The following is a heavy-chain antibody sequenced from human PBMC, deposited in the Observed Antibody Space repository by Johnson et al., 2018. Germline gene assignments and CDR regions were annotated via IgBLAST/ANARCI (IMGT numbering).Heavy chain of an antibody. CDR2: ISYDGGNK. D-gene: IGHD1-7*01. Sequence: QVQLVQSGGGVVQXGRSLRLSCAASGFTFRTSAMYWVRQAPGKGLEWVSFISYDGGNKYYPDYVKGRFTISRDNSKNTLSLQMNSLRTEDTGVYYCARTPPIIGTTAYYMDVWGKGTTVTVSS. V-gene: IGHV3-30-3*01. CDR1: GFTFRTSA. J-gene: IGHJ6*03. CDR3: ARTPPIIGTTAYYMDV.